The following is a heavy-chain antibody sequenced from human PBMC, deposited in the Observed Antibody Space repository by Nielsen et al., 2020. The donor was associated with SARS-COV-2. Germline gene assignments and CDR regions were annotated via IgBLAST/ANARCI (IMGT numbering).Heavy chain of an antibody. CDR3: ARDGWGYSGYDFYYYGMDV. CDR2: ISSSGSTI. V-gene: IGHV3-48*03. Sequence: GESLKISCAASGFTFSSYEMNWVRQAPGKGLEWVSYISSSGSTIYYADSVKGRFTISRDNAKNSLYLQMNSLRAEDTAVYYCARDGWGYSGYDFYYYGMDVWGQGTTVTVSS. CDR1: GFTFSSYE. J-gene: IGHJ6*02. D-gene: IGHD5-12*01.